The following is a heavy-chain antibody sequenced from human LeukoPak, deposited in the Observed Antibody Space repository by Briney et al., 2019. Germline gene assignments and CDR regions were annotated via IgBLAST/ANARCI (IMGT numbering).Heavy chain of an antibody. CDR1: GFTFGSYS. CDR3: ARGNGDYDF. J-gene: IGHJ4*02. Sequence: GGSLRLSCAASGFTFGSYSMNWVRQAAWKGLEWVSSISSSSSYVYYAVSVKGRFTISRDNAKNSLYLQMNSLRAEDTAVYYCARGNGDYDFWGQGTLVTVSS. D-gene: IGHD4-17*01. CDR2: ISSSSSYV. V-gene: IGHV3-21*01.